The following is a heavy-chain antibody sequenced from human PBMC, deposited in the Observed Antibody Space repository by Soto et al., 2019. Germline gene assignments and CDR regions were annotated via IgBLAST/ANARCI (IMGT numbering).Heavy chain of an antibody. D-gene: IGHD3-9*01. CDR2: IKSKNDGGTT. J-gene: IGHJ4*02. Sequence: EVQLVESGGGLVQPGGSLRLSCAASGFTFSNAWMSWGREAPGKGLEWVGGIKSKNDGGTTDYAAPVKGRFTISRDDSKNTLYLQMNSLKTEDTAVYYWTTAPFDWLGAFYLLFAVWRQGTLVTVSS. CDR1: GFTFSNAW. CDR3: TTAPFDWLGAFYLLFAV. V-gene: IGHV3-15*01.